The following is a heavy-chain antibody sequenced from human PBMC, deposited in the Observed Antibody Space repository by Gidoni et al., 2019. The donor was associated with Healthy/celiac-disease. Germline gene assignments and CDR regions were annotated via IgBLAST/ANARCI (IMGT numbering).Heavy chain of an antibody. CDR3: AKGETQWLRFFEGYYYYGMDV. CDR1: GFTFDDYA. Sequence: EVQLVESGGGLVQPGRSLRLSCAASGFTFDDYAMHWVRQAPGKGLEWVSGISWNSGSIGYADSVKGRFTISRDNAKNSLYLQMNSLRAEDTALYYCAKGETQWLRFFEGYYYYGMDVWGQGTTVTVSS. V-gene: IGHV3-9*01. D-gene: IGHD5-12*01. CDR2: ISWNSGSI. J-gene: IGHJ6*02.